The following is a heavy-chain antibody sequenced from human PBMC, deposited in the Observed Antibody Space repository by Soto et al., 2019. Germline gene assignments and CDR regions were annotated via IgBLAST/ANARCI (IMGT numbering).Heavy chain of an antibody. CDR3: ARGGGVGVAGSAAFDM. V-gene: IGHV1-2*02. CDR2: ITPATGAA. D-gene: IGHD3-3*01. J-gene: IGHJ3*02. Sequence: QLHLVQSGAVVKKPGASVTVSCSASGYPVTAYYMHWVRQAPGRGLEWMGGITPATGAAKYTQTYQGRVTMTRNTSTSTVFMELSGLTSEDTAGFYCARGGGVGVAGSAAFDMWGQGTLVTVSS. CDR1: GYPVTAYY.